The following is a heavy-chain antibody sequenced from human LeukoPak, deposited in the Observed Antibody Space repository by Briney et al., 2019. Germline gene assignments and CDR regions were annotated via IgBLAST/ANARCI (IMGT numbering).Heavy chain of an antibody. Sequence: SETLSLTCAVCGGSFSGYYWSWIRQPPGKGLEWIGEINHSGSTNYNPSLKSRVTISVDTSKNQFSLKLSSVTAADTAVYYCARAVVTPVYYYYYGMDVWGQGTTVTVSS. J-gene: IGHJ6*02. CDR2: INHSGST. CDR3: ARAVVTPVYYYYYGMDV. CDR1: GGSFSGYY. V-gene: IGHV4-34*01. D-gene: IGHD2-21*02.